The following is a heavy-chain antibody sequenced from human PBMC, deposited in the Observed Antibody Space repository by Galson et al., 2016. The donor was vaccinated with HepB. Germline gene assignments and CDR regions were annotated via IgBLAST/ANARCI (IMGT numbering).Heavy chain of an antibody. V-gene: IGHV1-18*01. CDR1: GYTFISNG. D-gene: IGHD1-1*01. CDR3: ARMRVGTDYGMDV. Sequence: VTVSCKASGYTFISNGISWVRQAPGQGLEWMGWISAYNGNTNYAQKLQGRVTMTTDTSTSTAYMELRSLRSDDTAVYYCARMRVGTDYGMDVWGQGTTVTVSS. CDR2: ISAYNGNT. J-gene: IGHJ6*02.